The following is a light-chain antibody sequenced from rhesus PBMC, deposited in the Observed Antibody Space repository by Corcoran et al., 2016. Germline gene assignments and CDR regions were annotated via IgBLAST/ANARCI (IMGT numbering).Light chain of an antibody. Sequence: DIQMTQSPSSLSASVGDRVTITCRASQGITNDLAWYQQKPGETPKLLIYEASSLQSGIPSRFSGSGSGTDFTLTISSQQSEDFATYYCQHYYSTPFTFGPGTKLDIK. CDR1: QGITND. V-gene: IGKV1-25*01. CDR2: EAS. CDR3: QHYYSTPFT. J-gene: IGKJ3*01.